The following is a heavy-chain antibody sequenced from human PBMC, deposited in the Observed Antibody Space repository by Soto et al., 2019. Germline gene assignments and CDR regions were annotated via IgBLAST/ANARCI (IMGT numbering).Heavy chain of an antibody. CDR3: AKDWVGGSNKYQLEY. CDR1: GFSFSDYG. CDR2: ISHDGIRE. D-gene: IGHD1-26*01. V-gene: IGHV3-30*18. Sequence: QVQLVESGGGVVQPGRSLRISCAAGGFSFSDYGMHWVRQAPGKGLQWVAAISHDGIREHYADSVKGRFTASRDNSKKTVYLQLTSLRVEDTARYFCAKDWVGGSNKYQLEYWGPGTVVVASS. J-gene: IGHJ4*02.